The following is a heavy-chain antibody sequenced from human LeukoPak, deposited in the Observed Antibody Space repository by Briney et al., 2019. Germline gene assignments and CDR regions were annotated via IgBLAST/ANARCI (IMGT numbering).Heavy chain of an antibody. D-gene: IGHD3-3*01. CDR3: ARGGDFWSGYHFDY. CDR1: GGSISSYY. Sequence: SETLSLICTVSGGSISSYYWSWLRQPAGKGLEWIGRIYTSGSTNYNPSLKSRVTISVDTSKNQFSLKLSSVTAADTAVYYCARGGDFWSGYHFDYWGQGTLVTVSS. V-gene: IGHV4-4*07. J-gene: IGHJ4*02. CDR2: IYTSGST.